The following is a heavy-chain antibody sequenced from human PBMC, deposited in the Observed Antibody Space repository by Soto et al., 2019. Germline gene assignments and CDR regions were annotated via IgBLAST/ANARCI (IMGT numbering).Heavy chain of an antibody. CDR1: GYTFTSYY. CDR2: INPSGGST. CDR3: ARENEIAARPGYYYYYGMDV. J-gene: IGHJ6*02. D-gene: IGHD6-6*01. Sequence: ASVKVSCKASGYTFTSYYMHWVRQAPGQGLEWMGIINPSGGSTSYAQKFQGRVTMTRDTSTSTVYMELSSLRSEDTAVYYCARENEIAARPGYYYYYGMDVWGQGTTVTVSS. V-gene: IGHV1-46*01.